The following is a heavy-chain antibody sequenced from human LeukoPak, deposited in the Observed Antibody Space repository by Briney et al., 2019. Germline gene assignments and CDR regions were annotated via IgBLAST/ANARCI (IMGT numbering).Heavy chain of an antibody. CDR3: ARHSSYTSGWPLDY. Sequence: GESPKISCKGSGDNFNRHWIGWVRQMPGKGLEWMGIIYLGDSDTRYSPSFQGQITISADKSISTAYLQWSSLKASDTAIYYCARHSSYTSGWPLDYWGQGTLVTVSS. D-gene: IGHD6-19*01. CDR2: IYLGDSDT. V-gene: IGHV5-51*01. J-gene: IGHJ4*02. CDR1: GDNFNRHW.